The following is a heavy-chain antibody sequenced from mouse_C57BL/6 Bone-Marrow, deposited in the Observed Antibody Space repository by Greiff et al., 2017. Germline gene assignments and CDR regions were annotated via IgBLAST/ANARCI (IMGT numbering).Heavy chain of an antibody. D-gene: IGHD4-1*01. CDR3: ARLGLYYFDY. CDR1: GYTFTDYY. CDR2: INPNNGGT. J-gene: IGHJ2*01. V-gene: IGHV1-26*01. Sequence: FQLQQSGPELVKPGASVKISCKASGYTFTDYYMNWVKQSHGKSLEWIGDINPNNGGTSYNQKFKGKATLTVDKSSSTAYMELRSLTSEDSAVYYCARLGLYYFDYWGQGTTLTVSS.